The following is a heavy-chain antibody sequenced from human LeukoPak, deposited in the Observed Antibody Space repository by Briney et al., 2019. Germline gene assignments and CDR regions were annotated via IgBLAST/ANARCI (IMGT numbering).Heavy chain of an antibody. V-gene: IGHV6-1*01. Sequence: SQTLSLTCAISGDSVSGNTAAWNWIRQSPSRGLEWLGRTYYRSKWYNDYAVSVKGRITINPDTSKNQFSLKLSSVTAADTAVYYCARHDSSGYYRPLDYWGQGTLVTVSS. CDR1: GDSVSGNTAA. D-gene: IGHD3-22*01. J-gene: IGHJ4*02. CDR3: ARHDSSGYYRPLDY. CDR2: TYYRSKWYN.